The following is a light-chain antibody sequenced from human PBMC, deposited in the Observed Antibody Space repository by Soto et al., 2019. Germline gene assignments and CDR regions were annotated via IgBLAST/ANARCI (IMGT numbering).Light chain of an antibody. CDR1: QSITNW. J-gene: IGKJ3*01. Sequence: DIQMTQSPSTLSASVGDRVTITCRASQSITNWLAWYQQKPGKAPKLLVYDASSLESGVPSRFSGSGSGTEVTLTISSLQPDDFATYYCQQYNSYSPLTFGPGTKVAIK. CDR2: DAS. V-gene: IGKV1-5*01. CDR3: QQYNSYSPLT.